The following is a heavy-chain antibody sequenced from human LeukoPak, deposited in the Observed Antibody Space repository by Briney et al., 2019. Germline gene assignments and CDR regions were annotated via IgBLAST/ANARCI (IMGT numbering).Heavy chain of an antibody. CDR3: ARGGRVVVAAAHFDY. Sequence: ASVKVSCKASGYTFTSYDINWVRQATGQGLEWMGWMNPNSGNTGYAQKFQGRVTMTRNTSISTAYMELSRLRSDDTAVYYCARGGRVVVAAAHFDYWGQGTLVTVSS. V-gene: IGHV1-8*01. D-gene: IGHD2-15*01. CDR1: GYTFTSYD. CDR2: MNPNSGNT. J-gene: IGHJ4*02.